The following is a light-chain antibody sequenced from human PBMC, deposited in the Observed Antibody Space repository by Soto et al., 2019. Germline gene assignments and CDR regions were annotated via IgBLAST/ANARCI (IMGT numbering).Light chain of an antibody. CDR2: SNN. Sequence: QSVLTQPPSASGTPGQRVTISCSGSSSNLGSNTVNWYQQLPGTAPKLLIYSNNQRPSGVPDRFSGSKSGTSASLAISGLQSEDEADYYCAAWDDSLNAVVFGGGTKVTVL. CDR3: AAWDDSLNAVV. J-gene: IGLJ2*01. CDR1: SSNLGSNT. V-gene: IGLV1-44*01.